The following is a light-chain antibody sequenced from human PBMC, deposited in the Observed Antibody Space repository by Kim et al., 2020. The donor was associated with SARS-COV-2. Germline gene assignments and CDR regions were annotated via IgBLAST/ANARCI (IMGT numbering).Light chain of an antibody. CDR3: QVWDSSTDHWV. J-gene: IGLJ3*02. CDR1: NIGSDS. CDR2: YNS. Sequence: SYELTQPPSVSVAPGKTASITCGGDNIGSDSVHWYQQKPGQAPVLVIYYNSARPSGIPERFSGSNSGNTATLTISRVEAGDEADFYCQVWDSSTDHWVFGGGTQLTVL. V-gene: IGLV3-21*04.